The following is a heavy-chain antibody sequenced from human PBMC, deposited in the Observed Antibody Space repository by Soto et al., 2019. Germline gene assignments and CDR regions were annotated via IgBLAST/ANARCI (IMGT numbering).Heavy chain of an antibody. CDR2: ISGSSGDT. V-gene: IGHV3-23*01. D-gene: IGHD6-19*01. CDR3: AKDMGNSGWPTVPDY. J-gene: IGHJ4*02. CDR1: GFTFSSYA. Sequence: PGGSLRLSCAASGFTFSSYAMSWVRQAPGKGLEWVSAISGSSGDTYYADSMKGRFTISRDNSKNTLYLQMNSLRAEDTAIYYCAKDMGNSGWPTVPDYWGQGTLVTVSS.